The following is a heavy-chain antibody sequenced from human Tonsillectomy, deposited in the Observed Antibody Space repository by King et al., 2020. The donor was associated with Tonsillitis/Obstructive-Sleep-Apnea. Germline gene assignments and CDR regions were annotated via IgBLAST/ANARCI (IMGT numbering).Heavy chain of an antibody. Sequence: QLVQSGGGLVQPGGSLRLSCAASGFTFSSYSMNWVRQAPGKGLEWVSYISRSSSTIYYADSVKGRFTISRDNAKNSLYLQMNSLRDEDTAVYYCGRGPETGDTPDAFDIWGQGTMVTVSS. CDR1: GFTFSSYS. CDR3: GRGPETGDTPDAFDI. J-gene: IGHJ3*02. CDR2: ISRSSSTI. V-gene: IGHV3-48*02. D-gene: IGHD2-21*02.